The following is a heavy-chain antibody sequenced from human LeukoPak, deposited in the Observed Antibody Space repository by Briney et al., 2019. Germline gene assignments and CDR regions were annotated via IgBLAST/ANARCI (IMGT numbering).Heavy chain of an antibody. CDR1: GGSISSGGYS. Sequence: SQTLSLTCAVSGGSISSGGYSWSWIRQPPGKGLEWIGYIYYSGSTNYNPSLKSRVTISVDTSKNQFSLKLSSVTAADTAVYYCARDQGYGEDYFDYWGQGTLVTVSS. CDR3: ARDQGYGEDYFDY. J-gene: IGHJ4*02. CDR2: IYYSGST. D-gene: IGHD4-17*01. V-gene: IGHV4-61*08.